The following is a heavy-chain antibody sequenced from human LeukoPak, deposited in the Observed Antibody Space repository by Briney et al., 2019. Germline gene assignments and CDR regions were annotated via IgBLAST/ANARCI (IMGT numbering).Heavy chain of an antibody. J-gene: IGHJ4*02. CDR3: ARVSRPTTVIRSQLDY. CDR2: ISYDGSNK. Sequence: PVGSLRLSCAASGFTFSSYAMHWVRQAQGKGLEWVAVISYDGSNKYYADSVKGRFTISRDNSKNTLYLQMNNLRAEDTAVYYCARVSRPTTVIRSQLDYWGQGTLVTVSS. V-gene: IGHV3-30*04. CDR1: GFTFSSYA. D-gene: IGHD4-11*01.